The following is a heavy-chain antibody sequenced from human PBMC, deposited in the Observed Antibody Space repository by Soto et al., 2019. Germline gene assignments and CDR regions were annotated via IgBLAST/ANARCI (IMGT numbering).Heavy chain of an antibody. CDR1: GGSISSGDYY. V-gene: IGHV4-30-4*01. CDR3: ARDSSGWYRHHYFDY. D-gene: IGHD6-19*01. J-gene: IGHJ4*02. CDR2: IYYSGST. Sequence: SETLSLTCTVSGGSISSGDYYWSWIRQPPGKGLEWIGYIYYSGSTYYNPSLKSRVTISVGTSKNQFSLKLSSVTAADTAVYYCARDSSGWYRHHYFDYWGQGTLVTVSS.